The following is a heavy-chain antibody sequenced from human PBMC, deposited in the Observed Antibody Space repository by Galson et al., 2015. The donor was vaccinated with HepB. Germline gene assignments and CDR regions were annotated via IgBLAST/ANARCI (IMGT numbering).Heavy chain of an antibody. V-gene: IGHV3-33*01. CDR3: ATEYYYDSSGYPRVGDAFDI. Sequence: LRLSCAASGFTFSSYGMHWVRQAPGKGLEWVAVIWYDGSNKYYADSVKGRFTISRDNSKNTLYLQMNSLRAEDTAVYYCATEYYYDSSGYPRVGDAFDIWGQGTMVTVSS. J-gene: IGHJ3*02. CDR1: GFTFSSYG. CDR2: IWYDGSNK. D-gene: IGHD3-22*01.